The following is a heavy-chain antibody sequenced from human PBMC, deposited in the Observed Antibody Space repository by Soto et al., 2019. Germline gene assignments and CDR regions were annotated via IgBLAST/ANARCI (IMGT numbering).Heavy chain of an antibody. J-gene: IGHJ3*02. CDR1: GFTFSSYA. Sequence: QVQLVESGGGMVQPGRSLRLSCAASGFTFSSYAMHWVRQAPGKGLEWVAVISYDGSNKYYADSVKGRFTISRDNSKNTLYLQMNSLRAEDTAVYYCARDGVLVVVSAFDIWGQGTMVTVSS. V-gene: IGHV3-30-3*01. CDR2: ISYDGSNK. D-gene: IGHD2-15*01. CDR3: ARDGVLVVVSAFDI.